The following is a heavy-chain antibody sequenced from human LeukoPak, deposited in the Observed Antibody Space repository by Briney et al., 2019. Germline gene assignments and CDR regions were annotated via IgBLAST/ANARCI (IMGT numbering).Heavy chain of an antibody. Sequence: PSETLSLTCTVSGGSISSYYWSWIRQPPGKGLEWIGYIYYSGRTNYKPSLKSRVTISVDTSKNQFSLKLSSVTAADTAVYYCANIGYSYGTLAFDIWGQGTMVTVSS. D-gene: IGHD5-18*01. CDR1: GGSISSYY. CDR3: ANIGYSYGTLAFDI. CDR2: IYYSGRT. J-gene: IGHJ3*02. V-gene: IGHV4-59*01.